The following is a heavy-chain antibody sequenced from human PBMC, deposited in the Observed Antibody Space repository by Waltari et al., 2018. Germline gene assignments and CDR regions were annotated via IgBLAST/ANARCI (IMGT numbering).Heavy chain of an antibody. CDR2: INHSGST. D-gene: IGHD6-13*01. Sequence: QVQLQQWGAGLLKPSETLSLTCAVYGGSFSGYYWSWIRQPPGKGLEWIGEINHSGSTNYNPSLKSRVTISVDTSKNQFSLKLSSVTAADTAVYYCARGGSSWGTYYYYGMDVWGQGTTVTVSS. V-gene: IGHV4-34*01. CDR1: GGSFSGYY. J-gene: IGHJ6*02. CDR3: ARGGSSWGTYYYYGMDV.